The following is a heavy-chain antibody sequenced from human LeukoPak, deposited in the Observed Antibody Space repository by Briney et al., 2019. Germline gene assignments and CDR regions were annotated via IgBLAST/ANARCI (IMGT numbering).Heavy chain of an antibody. Sequence: PGGSLSLSCAASGFTFSSYSMNWVRQAPGKGLEWVSYISSSSSTIYYADSVKGRFTISRDNAKNSLYLQMNSLRAEDTAVYYCARDPTHKWLRLTLYYYYYMDVWGKGTTVTVSS. CDR3: ARDPTHKWLRLTLYYYYYMDV. V-gene: IGHV3-48*01. J-gene: IGHJ6*03. D-gene: IGHD5-12*01. CDR2: ISSSSSTI. CDR1: GFTFSSYS.